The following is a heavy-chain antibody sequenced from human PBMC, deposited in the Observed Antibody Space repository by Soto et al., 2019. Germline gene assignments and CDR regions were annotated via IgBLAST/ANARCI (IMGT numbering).Heavy chain of an antibody. J-gene: IGHJ6*02. CDR1: GFSLSTSGMC. Sequence: SGPTLVNPTQPLTLTCTFSGFSLSTSGMCVSWIRQPPGKALEWLALIDWDDDKYYSTSLKTRLTISKDTSKNQVVLTMTNMDPVDTATYYCARIPYSSSSEYYYYGMDVWGQGTTVTVSS. V-gene: IGHV2-70*01. CDR2: IDWDDDK. D-gene: IGHD6-6*01. CDR3: ARIPYSSSSEYYYYGMDV.